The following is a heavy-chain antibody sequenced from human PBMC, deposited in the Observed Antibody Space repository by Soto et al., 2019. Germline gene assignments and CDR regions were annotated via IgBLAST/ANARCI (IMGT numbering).Heavy chain of an antibody. CDR2: IFYSGTT. V-gene: IGHV4-39*01. D-gene: IGHD3-22*01. Sequence: SETLSLTCTVSGGSITISSYYWGWIRQPPGKGLEWIGNIFYSGTTYYNPSLKSRVTISVDTSKNQFSLKLSSVTAADTAVYYCVRPRYYDPSTFDYWGQGTLVT. J-gene: IGHJ4*02. CDR3: VRPRYYDPSTFDY. CDR1: GGSITISSYY.